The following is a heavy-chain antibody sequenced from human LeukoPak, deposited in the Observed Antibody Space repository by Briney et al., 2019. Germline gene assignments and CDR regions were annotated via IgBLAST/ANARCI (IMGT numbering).Heavy chain of an antibody. CDR2: IIPIFGTA. CDR3: ARDPRITIFGVGTDSDYNWFDP. CDR1: GGTFSSYA. Sequence: GASVTVSCKASGGTFSSYAISWVRQAPGQGLEWMGGIIPIFGTANYAQKFQGRVTITADESTSTAYMELSSLRSEDTAVYYCARDPRITIFGVGTDSDYNWFDPWGQGTLVTVSS. V-gene: IGHV1-69*13. D-gene: IGHD3-3*01. J-gene: IGHJ5*02.